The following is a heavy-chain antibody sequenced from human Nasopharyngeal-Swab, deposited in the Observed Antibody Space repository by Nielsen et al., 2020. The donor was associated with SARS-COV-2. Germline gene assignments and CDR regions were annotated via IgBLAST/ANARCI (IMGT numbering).Heavy chain of an antibody. CDR3: AMPYDSSGYYSPGYMDV. D-gene: IGHD3-22*01. CDR2: ISSRSNYI. Sequence: GESLKISCAASEFIFSSYGMNWVRQAPGKGLEWVSSISSRSNYIYYADSVKGRFTISRDNAKNSLYLQMNSLRAEDTAVYYCAMPYDSSGYYSPGYMDVWGKGTTVTVSS. V-gene: IGHV3-21*01. J-gene: IGHJ6*04. CDR1: EFIFSSYG.